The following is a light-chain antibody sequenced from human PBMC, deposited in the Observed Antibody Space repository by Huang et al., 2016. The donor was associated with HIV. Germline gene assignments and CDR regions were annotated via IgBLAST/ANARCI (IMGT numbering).Light chain of an antibody. Sequence: EMVMTQSPATLSASPGERATLSCRARQSVTTNLAWYQQKPGQGPRLLIYGASTRATGIPARFSGSGSGTEFTLTISSLQSEDFAVYYCLQYSRWPPVTFGQGTRLEI. CDR3: LQYSRWPPVT. CDR1: QSVTTN. J-gene: IGKJ5*01. V-gene: IGKV3D-15*01. CDR2: GAS.